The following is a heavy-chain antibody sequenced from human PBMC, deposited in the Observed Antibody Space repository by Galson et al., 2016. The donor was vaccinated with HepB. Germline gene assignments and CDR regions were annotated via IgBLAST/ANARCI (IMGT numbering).Heavy chain of an antibody. CDR3: AREGLDSFDI. CDR2: ISTSGSYK. V-gene: IGHV3-21*01. Sequence: SLRLSCAASGFTFTTYTINWVRQAPGKGLEWVSSISTSGSYKYYADSVKGRFTISRDNAKSSLFLQMSSLTAEDTAVYYCAREGLDSFDIWGQGTVVTVSS. J-gene: IGHJ3*02. CDR1: GFTFTTYT.